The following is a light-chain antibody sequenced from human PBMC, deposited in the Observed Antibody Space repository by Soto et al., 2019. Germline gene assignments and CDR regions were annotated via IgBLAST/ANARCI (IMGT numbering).Light chain of an antibody. CDR3: EQYSTSPRT. CDR2: GVS. Sequence: EIVLTQSPGTLSLSPGERATLSCRASQSVSRRYLAWYQQKPGQAPRLLIYGVSSRATGIPDRFSGSGSGTDFSLTINRLEPEDFAVYYCEQYSTSPRTFGQGTKVDIK. CDR1: QSVSRRY. J-gene: IGKJ1*01. V-gene: IGKV3-20*01.